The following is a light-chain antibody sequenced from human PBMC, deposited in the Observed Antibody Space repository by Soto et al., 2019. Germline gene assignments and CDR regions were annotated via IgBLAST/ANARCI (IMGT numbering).Light chain of an antibody. CDR3: HKYNSAPFT. Sequence: DIQMTQSPSSLSASVGDRVTITCRASQGISNYLAWYQQKPGKVPKLLIYAASTLQSGVPSRFSGSGSGTDFTLPISSLQPEDVATYYCHKYNSAPFTFGPGTKVHIK. CDR2: AAS. J-gene: IGKJ3*01. V-gene: IGKV1-27*01. CDR1: QGISNY.